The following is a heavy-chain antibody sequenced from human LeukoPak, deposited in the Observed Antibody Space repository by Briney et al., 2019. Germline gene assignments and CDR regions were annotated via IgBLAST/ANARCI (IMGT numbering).Heavy chain of an antibody. CDR2: ISWNSGSI. D-gene: IGHD2-15*01. CDR3: AKARLEYCSDGSCFSGLAY. J-gene: IGHJ4*02. Sequence: GGSLRLSCAASGFTFDDYAMHWVRQAPGKGLEWVSGISWNSGSIGYADSVKGRFTISRDNAKNSLYLQMNSLRAEDTALYYCAKARLEYCSDGSCFSGLAYWGQGTLVTVS. CDR1: GFTFDDYA. V-gene: IGHV3-9*01.